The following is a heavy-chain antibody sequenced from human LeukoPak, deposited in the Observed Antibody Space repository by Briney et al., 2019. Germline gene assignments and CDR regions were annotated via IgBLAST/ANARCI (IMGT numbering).Heavy chain of an antibody. D-gene: IGHD3-3*01. J-gene: IGHJ4*02. CDR3: ARGPYDFWSGYFLDY. Sequence: SETLSLTCAVYDGSFSGYYWSWVRQPPGKGLEWIGEINHSGNTNYNPSLKSRVTISVDTSKNQFSLKLSSVTAADTAVYYCARGPYDFWSGYFLDYWGQGTLVTVSS. V-gene: IGHV4-34*01. CDR2: INHSGNT. CDR1: DGSFSGYY.